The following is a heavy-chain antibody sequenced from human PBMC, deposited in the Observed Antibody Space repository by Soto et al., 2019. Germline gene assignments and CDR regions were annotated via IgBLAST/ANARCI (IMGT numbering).Heavy chain of an antibody. CDR2: IYIDDT. J-gene: IGHJ4*02. CDR3: ARDRDWNLDY. Sequence: QVQLVQSEAEVKKPGASVKVSCKASGYTFSSFGFSWMRQAPGQGLEWMGWIYIDDTKYAQNLQGRVTMTTDTSTSTVYMELRSLRSDDTAVYYCARDRDWNLDYGGQGTLVTVSS. D-gene: IGHD1-1*01. V-gene: IGHV1-18*01. CDR1: GYTFSSFG.